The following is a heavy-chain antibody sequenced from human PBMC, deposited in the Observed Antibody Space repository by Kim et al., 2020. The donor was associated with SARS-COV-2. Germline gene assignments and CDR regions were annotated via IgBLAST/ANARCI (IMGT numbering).Heavy chain of an antibody. J-gene: IGHJ6*02. CDR1: GFTFSNYG. CDR3: AKDCYVSGTYYIHSYYYGMDV. CDR2: ISYDGSNQ. V-gene: IGHV3-30*18. Sequence: GGSLRLSCVASGFTFSNYGIHWVRQAPGEGLEWVAVISYDGSNQYYADSVKGRFTISRDNSKNTLSLQMNSLRAEDTALYYCAKDCYVSGTYYIHSYYYGMDVWGQGTTVTVSS. D-gene: IGHD3-10*01.